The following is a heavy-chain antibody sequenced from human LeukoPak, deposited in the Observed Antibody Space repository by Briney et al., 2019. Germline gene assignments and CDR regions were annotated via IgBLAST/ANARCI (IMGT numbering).Heavy chain of an antibody. CDR2: IYYSGTT. CDR1: GGSINSYY. Sequence: SQTLSLTCTVSGGSINSYYWSWIRQPPGKGLEWIGYIYYSGTTNYNPSLKSRITISVDTSKNQYSLKLNSVTAADTAVYYCARTRGSYYGYYFDYWGRGSLVTVSS. V-gene: IGHV4-59*08. D-gene: IGHD1-26*01. CDR3: ARTRGSYYGYYFDY. J-gene: IGHJ4*02.